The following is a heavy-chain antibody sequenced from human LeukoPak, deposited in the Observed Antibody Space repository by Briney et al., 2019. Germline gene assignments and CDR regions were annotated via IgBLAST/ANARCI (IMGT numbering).Heavy chain of an antibody. V-gene: IGHV3-21*01. J-gene: IGHJ4*02. CDR3: ARAHCSGGSCYSFDY. Sequence: GGSLRLSCAASGFTFSSYSMNWVRQAPGRGLEWVSSISSSSSYIYYADSVKGRFTISRDNAKNSLYLQMNSLRAEDTAVYYCARAHCSGGSCYSFDYWGQGTLVTVSS. CDR2: ISSSSSYI. CDR1: GFTFSSYS. D-gene: IGHD2-15*01.